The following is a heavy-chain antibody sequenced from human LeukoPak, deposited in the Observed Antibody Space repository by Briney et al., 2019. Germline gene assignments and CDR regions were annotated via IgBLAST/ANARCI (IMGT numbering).Heavy chain of an antibody. V-gene: IGHV4-4*02. CDR1: GGSISTNNW. D-gene: IGHD3-22*01. CDR2: ISSSGST. J-gene: IGHJ3*02. CDR3: ARGPYSYDSSGAFDI. Sequence: SETLSLTCAVSGGSISTNNWWNWVRQPPGKGLEWIGRISSSGSTNYNPSLKSRVTISVDTSKNQFSLKLSSVTAADTAVYFCARGPYSYDSSGAFDIWGQGTMVTVSS.